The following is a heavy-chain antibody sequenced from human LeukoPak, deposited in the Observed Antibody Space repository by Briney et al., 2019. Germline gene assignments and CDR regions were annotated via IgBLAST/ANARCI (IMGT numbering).Heavy chain of an antibody. Sequence: EXLSLXXXXYGGSFXXYYWSWIRQPPGKGLEWIGEINHSGSTNYNPSLKSRVTISVDTSKNQFSLKLSSVTAADTAVYYCARGGKDIVLMVYAKPFDYWGQGTLVTVSS. CDR2: INHSGST. V-gene: IGHV4-34*01. CDR1: GGSFXXYY. CDR3: ARGGKDIVLMVYAKPFDY. J-gene: IGHJ4*02. D-gene: IGHD2-8*01.